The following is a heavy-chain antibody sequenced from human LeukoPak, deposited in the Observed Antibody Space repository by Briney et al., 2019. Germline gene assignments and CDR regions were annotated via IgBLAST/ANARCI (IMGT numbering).Heavy chain of an antibody. Sequence: GASVKVSCKASGYTFTSYYMHWVRQAPGQGLEWMGIINPSGGSTSYAQKLQGRVTMTTDTSTSTAYMELRSLRSDDTAVYYCASHGINYYGMDVWGQGTTVTVSS. D-gene: IGHD2-15*01. CDR2: INPSGGST. V-gene: IGHV1-46*01. CDR3: ASHGINYYGMDV. J-gene: IGHJ6*02. CDR1: GYTFTSYY.